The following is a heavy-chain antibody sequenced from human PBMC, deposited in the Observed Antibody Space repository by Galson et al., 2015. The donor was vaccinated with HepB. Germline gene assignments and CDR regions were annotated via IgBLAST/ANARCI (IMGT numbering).Heavy chain of an antibody. CDR2: MNPDSGNT. Sequence: SVKVSCKVSGYIFITYDINWVRQATGQGLEWMGWMNPDSGNTGYARKFQGRVTMTRDTSTNTAYMELNSLTSEDTAVYYCTRSLGYNQNWCDHWGQGVLVTVST. CDR1: GYIFITYD. J-gene: IGHJ5*02. D-gene: IGHD5-18*01. CDR3: TRSLGYNQNWCDH. V-gene: IGHV1-8*01.